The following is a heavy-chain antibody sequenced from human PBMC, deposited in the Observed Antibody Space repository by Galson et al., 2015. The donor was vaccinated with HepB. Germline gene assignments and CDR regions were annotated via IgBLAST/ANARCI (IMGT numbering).Heavy chain of an antibody. Sequence: QSGAEVKKPGASVKVSCKASGYTFTGYYMHWVRQAPGQGLEWMGWINPNSGGTNYAQKFQGKVTMTRDTSISTAYMELSRLRSDDTAVYYCARDLEGRATIGWDYYYYMDVWGKGTTVTVSS. J-gene: IGHJ6*03. CDR3: ARDLEGRATIGWDYYYYMDV. D-gene: IGHD5-12*01. CDR1: GYTFTGYY. CDR2: INPNSGGT. V-gene: IGHV1-2*02.